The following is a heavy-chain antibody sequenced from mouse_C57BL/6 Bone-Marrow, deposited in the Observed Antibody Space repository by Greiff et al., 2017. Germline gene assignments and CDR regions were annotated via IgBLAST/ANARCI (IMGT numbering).Heavy chain of an antibody. CDR3: ARDWDS. V-gene: IGHV1-59*01. CDR1: GYTFTSYW. D-gene: IGHD4-1*01. Sequence: QVQLQQPGAELVRPGTSVKLSCKASGYTFTSYWMPWVKQRPGQGLEWIGVIDPSDSYTNYNQKFKGQATLTVDTSSSTAYMQLSSLTSEDSAVCFCARDWDSWGQGTTLTVSS. CDR2: IDPSDSYT. J-gene: IGHJ2*01.